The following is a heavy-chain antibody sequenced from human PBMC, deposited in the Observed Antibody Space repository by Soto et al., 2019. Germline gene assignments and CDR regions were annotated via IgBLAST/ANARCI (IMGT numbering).Heavy chain of an antibody. V-gene: IGHV2-5*02. CDR3: AHIVVAGLGYYFDY. J-gene: IGHJ4*02. CDR1: GFSLSSTRMA. D-gene: IGHD6-19*01. Sequence: QITLKESGPTLVKPTQTLTLTCTFSGFSLSSTRMAVGWIRQPPGKALEWLALIYWDDDKRYSPFLKSRLTITKDTSKTRVVLTMSNMDPVDTASYYCAHIVVAGLGYYFDYWGQGTLVTVSS. CDR2: IYWDDDK.